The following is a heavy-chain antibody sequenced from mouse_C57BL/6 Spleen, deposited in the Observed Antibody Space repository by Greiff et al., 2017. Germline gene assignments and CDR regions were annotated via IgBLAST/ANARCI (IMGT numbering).Heavy chain of an antibody. D-gene: IGHD1-1*01. CDR1: GFTFSNYW. Sequence: EVKVEESGGGLVQPGGSMKLSCVASGFTFSNYWMNWVRQSPEKGLEWVAQIRLKSDNYATNYAESVKGRFTISSDDSKSSVYLQMNNLRAEDTGIYYCTGLFYYYGSSFDYWGQGTTLTVSS. CDR3: TGLFYYYGSSFDY. J-gene: IGHJ2*01. CDR2: IRLKSDNYAT. V-gene: IGHV6-3*01.